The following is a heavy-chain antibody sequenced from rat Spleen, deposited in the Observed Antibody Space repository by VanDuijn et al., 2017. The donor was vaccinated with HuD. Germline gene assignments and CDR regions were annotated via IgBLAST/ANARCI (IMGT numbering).Heavy chain of an antibody. CDR1: GLSLTSNS. CDR3: ARGSAFFDY. Sequence: QVQLKESGPGLVQPSQTLSLTCTVSGLSLTSNSVSWIRQPPGKGLEWMGVIWSHGGTVYNSGIKSRLSISRDTSKSQVFLKMNSLQTEDTAMYFCARGSAFFDYWGQGVMVTVSS. V-gene: IGHV2-47*01. CDR2: IWSHGGT. D-gene: IGHD3-3*01. J-gene: IGHJ2*01.